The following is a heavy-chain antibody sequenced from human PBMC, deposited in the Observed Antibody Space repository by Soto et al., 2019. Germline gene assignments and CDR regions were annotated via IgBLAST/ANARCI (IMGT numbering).Heavy chain of an antibody. CDR1: GYTFTSYD. CDR3: ERERSGSRMDV. J-gene: IGHJ6*02. CDR2: MNPNSGNT. D-gene: IGHD3-10*01. V-gene: IGHV1-8*01. Sequence: QVQLVQSGAEVKKPGASVKVSCKASGYTFTSYDINWVRQATGQGLEWMGWMNPNSGNTGYAQKFQGRVNMTRNTSIITAYMELRSMRSEDTAVYYCERERSGSRMDVWGQGTTVTVSS.